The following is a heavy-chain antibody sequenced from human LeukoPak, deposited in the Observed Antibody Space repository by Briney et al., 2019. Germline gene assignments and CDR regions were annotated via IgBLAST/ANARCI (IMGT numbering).Heavy chain of an antibody. D-gene: IGHD3-22*01. J-gene: IGHJ4*02. V-gene: IGHV1-2*02. CDR2: INPNSGGT. CDR1: GYTFTGYY. Sequence: GASVKVSCKASGYTFTGYYMHWVRQAPGQGLEWMGWINPNSGGTNYAQKFQGRVTMTRDTSISTAYMELSRLRSDDTAVYYCATQTPPHTYDSSGYPFDYWGQGTLVTVSS. CDR3: ATQTPPHTYDSSGYPFDY.